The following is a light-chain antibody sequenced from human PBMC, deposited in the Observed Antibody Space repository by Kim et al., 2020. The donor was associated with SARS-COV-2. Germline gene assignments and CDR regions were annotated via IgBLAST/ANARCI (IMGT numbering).Light chain of an antibody. CDR1: TLGTGY. J-gene: IGLJ3*02. V-gene: IGLV3-1*01. Sequence: VSPEQTASTTCSGDTLGTGYASWYQQKPGQSPVLVIYQNFQRPSVIPERFSCSNSGNTATLTIRGTQSVEEAYYYCQAWDTNTGVVFGGGTQLTVL. CDR2: QNF. CDR3: QAWDTNTGVV.